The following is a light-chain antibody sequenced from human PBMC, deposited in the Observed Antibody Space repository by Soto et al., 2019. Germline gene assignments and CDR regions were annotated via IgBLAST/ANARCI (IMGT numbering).Light chain of an antibody. V-gene: IGLV2-14*01. J-gene: IGLJ1*01. CDR1: SSDVCGYNL. CDR3: SSYTSRNTLYV. Sequence: QSALTQPASVSGSLGQSITISCTGTSSDVCGYNLVSWYQQHPGKSPKLMIYDVNNRPSGVSNRFSGSKSANTASLTISGIQADDEAEYYCSSYTSRNTLYVLGTGTKLTVL. CDR2: DVN.